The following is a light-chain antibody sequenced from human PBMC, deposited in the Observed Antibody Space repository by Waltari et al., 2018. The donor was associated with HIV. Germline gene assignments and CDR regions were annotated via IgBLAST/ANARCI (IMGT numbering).Light chain of an antibody. CDR2: YDT. CDR1: TIKRKR. V-gene: IGLV3-21*04. J-gene: IGLJ2*01. CDR3: QVWDSATDHVL. Sequence: SSRLTQPPSVSVAPGETATITCGAITIKRKRVHWYQQKAGQAPVVVMSYDTDRPAGIAERFSGFNSGHSATLIISRVGAGDEADYYCQVWDSATDHVLFGGGTRLTVL.